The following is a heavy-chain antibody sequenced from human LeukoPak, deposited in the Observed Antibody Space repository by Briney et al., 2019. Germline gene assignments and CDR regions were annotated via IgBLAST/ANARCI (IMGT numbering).Heavy chain of an antibody. V-gene: IGHV3-23*01. Sequence: GGSLRLSCAASGFTFSSYAMSWVRQAPGKGLEWVSAISGSGGSTYYADPVKGRFTISRDNSKNTLYLQMNSLRAEDTAVYYCAKDGVAVGTETDVWGKGTTVTVSS. J-gene: IGHJ6*04. CDR3: AKDGVAVGTETDV. CDR2: ISGSGGST. D-gene: IGHD6-19*01. CDR1: GFTFSSYA.